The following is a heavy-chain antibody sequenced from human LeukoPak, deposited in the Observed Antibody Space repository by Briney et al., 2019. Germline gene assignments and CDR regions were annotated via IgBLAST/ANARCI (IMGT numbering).Heavy chain of an antibody. CDR1: GGSIGWDY. Sequence: SETLSLTCTVSGGSIGWDYWSWIRQSAGKGLEWIGRIYKSGSTNYNPSFRSRVTMSVDTSKNQFSLNVTSVTAADTAVYYCARGVTYYYDSSGYLYWGQGTLVTVSS. CDR3: ARGVTYYYDSSGYLY. V-gene: IGHV4-4*07. D-gene: IGHD3-22*01. CDR2: IYKSGST. J-gene: IGHJ4*02.